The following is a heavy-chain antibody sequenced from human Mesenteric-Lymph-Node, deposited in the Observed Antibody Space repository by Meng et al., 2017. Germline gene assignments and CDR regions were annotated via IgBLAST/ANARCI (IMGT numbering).Heavy chain of an antibody. D-gene: IGHD2-15*01. V-gene: IGHV3-21*01. CDR2: ISSSSSYI. J-gene: IGHJ3*02. CDR1: GFTFSSYS. Sequence: GGSLRLSCAASGFTFSSYSMNWVRQAPGKGLEWVSSISSSSSYIYYADSVKGRFTISRDNAKNSLYLQMNSLRAEDTAVYYCARGIHLYCSGGSCHHAFDIWGQGTMVTVSS. CDR3: ARGIHLYCSGGSCHHAFDI.